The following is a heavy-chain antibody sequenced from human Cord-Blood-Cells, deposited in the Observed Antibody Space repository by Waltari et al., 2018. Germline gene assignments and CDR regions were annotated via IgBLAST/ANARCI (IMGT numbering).Heavy chain of an antibody. D-gene: IGHD6-13*01. CDR3: ARAFSSWYDY. V-gene: IGHV3-48*02. Sequence: EVQLVESGGGLVQPGGSLRLSCAASGFTFSSYSMTWVRQAPGKGLEWVSYISSSSSTIYYADAVKGRFTISRDNAKNSLYLQMNSLGDEDTAVYYCARAFSSWYDYWGQGTLVTVSS. CDR2: ISSSSSTI. CDR1: GFTFSSYS. J-gene: IGHJ4*02.